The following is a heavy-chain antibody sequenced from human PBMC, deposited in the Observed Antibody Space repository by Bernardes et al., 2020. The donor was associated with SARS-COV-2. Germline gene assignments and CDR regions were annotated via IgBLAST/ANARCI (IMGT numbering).Heavy chain of an antibody. CDR3: AKPGTFDWLLHHLVY. J-gene: IGHJ4*02. D-gene: IGHD3-9*01. V-gene: IGHV3-21*01. CDR2: ISSSSSYI. Sequence: GGSLRLSCAASGFTFSSYSMNWVRQAPGKGLEWVSSISSSSSYIYYADSVKGRFTISRDNAKNSLYLQMNSLRAEDTAVYYCAKPGTFDWLLHHLVYWGQGTLVNVSS. CDR1: GFTFSSYS.